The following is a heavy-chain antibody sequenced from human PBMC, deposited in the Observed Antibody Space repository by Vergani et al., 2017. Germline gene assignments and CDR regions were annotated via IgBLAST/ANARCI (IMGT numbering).Heavy chain of an antibody. Sequence: QVQLVQSGAEVKKPGSSVKVSCKASGYTFTSYGISWVRQAPGQGLEWMGWISAYNGNTNYAQKLQGRVTMTTDTSTSTAYMELRSLRSDDTAVYYCARDPARNWGENPGPFDYWGQGTLVTVSS. CDR1: GYTFTSYG. D-gene: IGHD7-27*01. CDR2: ISAYNGNT. J-gene: IGHJ4*02. CDR3: ARDPARNWGENPGPFDY. V-gene: IGHV1-18*01.